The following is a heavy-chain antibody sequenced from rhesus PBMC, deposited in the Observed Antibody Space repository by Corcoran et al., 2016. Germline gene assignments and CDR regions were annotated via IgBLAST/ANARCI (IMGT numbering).Heavy chain of an antibody. J-gene: IGHJ4*01. D-gene: IGHD2-27*01. CDR1: GGSVSSSNW. V-gene: IGHV4-65*01. CDR3: ARDGGYLLFDY. CDR2: ISGSSGST. Sequence: QVQLQESGPGLVKPSETLSLTCAVPGGSVSSSNWWSWIRQPPGKGLEWIGYISGSSGSTYYNPSLKSRVTISTDASKTQFSLKLSSVTAADTAVYYCARDGGYLLFDYWGQGVLVTVSS.